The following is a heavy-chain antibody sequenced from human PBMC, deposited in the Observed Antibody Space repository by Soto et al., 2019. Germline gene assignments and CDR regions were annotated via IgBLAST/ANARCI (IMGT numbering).Heavy chain of an antibody. CDR2: ISGSGGST. V-gene: IGHV3-23*01. D-gene: IGHD6-13*01. CDR3: AHTHSAPPALLAAAGKWFDP. CDR1: GFTFSSYA. J-gene: IGHJ5*02. Sequence: GGSLRLSCAASGFTFSSYAMSWVRQAPGKGLEWVSAISGSGGSTYYADSVKGRFTISRDNSKNTLYLQMNSLRAEDTAVYYCAHTHSAPPALLAAAGKWFDPWGQGTLVTVSS.